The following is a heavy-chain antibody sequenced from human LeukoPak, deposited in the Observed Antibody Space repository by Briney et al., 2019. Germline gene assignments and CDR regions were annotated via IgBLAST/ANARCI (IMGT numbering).Heavy chain of an antibody. Sequence: SETLSLTCTVSGGSISSYYWSWIRQPAGKGLEWIGRIYSSGNTNYNPSLKSRITMSVDTSKNQFSLKLSSVTAADTAVYYCAKVPRGIVVVIYYFDYWGQGTLVTVSS. J-gene: IGHJ4*02. CDR2: IYSSGNT. V-gene: IGHV4-4*07. CDR1: GGSISSYY. CDR3: AKVPRGIVVVIYYFDY. D-gene: IGHD3-22*01.